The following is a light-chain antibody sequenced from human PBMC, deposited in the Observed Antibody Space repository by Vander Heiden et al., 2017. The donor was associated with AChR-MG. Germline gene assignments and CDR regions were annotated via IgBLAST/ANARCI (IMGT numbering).Light chain of an antibody. CDR2: GNS. V-gene: IGLV1-40*01. Sequence: QSVLTPPPSVSGAPGQRVTIPCTGSSSNIGAGYAVPWYQQLPGTAPKLLVYGNSNRPSGVPDRFSGSKSGTSASLAITGLQAEDEADYYCQSYDSSLSVVFGGGTKLTVL. CDR1: SSNIGAGYA. CDR3: QSYDSSLSVV. J-gene: IGLJ2*01.